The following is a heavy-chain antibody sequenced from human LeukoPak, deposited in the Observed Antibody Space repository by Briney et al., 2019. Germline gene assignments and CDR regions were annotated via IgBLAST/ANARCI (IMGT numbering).Heavy chain of an antibody. D-gene: IGHD3-16*01. CDR1: GGSFSGYY. CDR3: AGGGPLYMIVSEGGAGLDY. V-gene: IGHV4-34*01. J-gene: IGHJ4*01. Sequence: SETLSLTCAVYGGSFSGYYWSWIRQPPGKGLEWIGEINHSGSTNYNPSLKSRVTISVDTSKNQFSLKLSSVTAADTAVYYCAGGGPLYMIVSEGGAGLDYLGQGTLVTVSS. CDR2: INHSGST.